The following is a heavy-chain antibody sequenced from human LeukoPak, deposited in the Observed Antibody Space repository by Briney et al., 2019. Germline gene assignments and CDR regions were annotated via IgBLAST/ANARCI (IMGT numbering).Heavy chain of an antibody. D-gene: IGHD3-22*01. CDR1: GFTFSSYG. Sequence: GGTLRLSCAASGFTFSSYGMSWVRQAPGKGLEWVSAISGSGGSTYYADSVKGRFTISRDNSKNTLYLQMNSLRAEDTAVYYCAKGDTLYYYDSSGYYAIDYWGQGTLVTVSS. CDR2: ISGSGGST. J-gene: IGHJ4*02. V-gene: IGHV3-23*01. CDR3: AKGDTLYYYDSSGYYAIDY.